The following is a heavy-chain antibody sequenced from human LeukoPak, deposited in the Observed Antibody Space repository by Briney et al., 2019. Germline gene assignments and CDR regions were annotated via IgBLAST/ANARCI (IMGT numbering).Heavy chain of an antibody. D-gene: IGHD3-10*01. CDR3: AREPGTYNWFDP. V-gene: IGHV3-21*01. Sequence: GGSLRLSCSASGFTFSSYAMSWVRQAPGRGLEWVSSISSSSSYIYYADSVKGRFTISRDNAKNSLYLQMNSLRAEDTAVYYCAREPGTYNWFDPWGQGTLVTVSS. J-gene: IGHJ5*02. CDR1: GFTFSSYA. CDR2: ISSSSSYI.